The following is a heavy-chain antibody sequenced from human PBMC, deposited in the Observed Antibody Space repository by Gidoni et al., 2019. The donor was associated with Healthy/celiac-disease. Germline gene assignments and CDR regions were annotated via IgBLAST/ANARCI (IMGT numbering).Heavy chain of an antibody. V-gene: IGHV1-69*01. CDR3: ARDPWNDHTFSSSGGY. CDR1: GGTFSSYA. Sequence: QVQLVQSGAEVKKPGSSVKFSCKASGGTFSSYAISLVRQAPGQGLEWMGGIIPIFGTANYAQKFQGRVTITADESTSTAYMELSSLRSEDTAVYYCARDPWNDHTFSSSGGYWGQGTLVTVSS. J-gene: IGHJ4*02. D-gene: IGHD1-1*01. CDR2: IIPIFGTA.